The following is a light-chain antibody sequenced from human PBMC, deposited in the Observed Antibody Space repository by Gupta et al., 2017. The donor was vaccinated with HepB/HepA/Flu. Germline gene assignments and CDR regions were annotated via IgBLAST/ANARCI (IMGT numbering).Light chain of an antibody. Sequence: QSAPTPPASVSGSPGQSITLSCTGTSSDVEIYNFVSWYQQHPGKAPRLMIFEVSKRPSGVSNRFSGSKSGNTASLTISGLQAEDEADYYYCSYAGRRILVVFGGGTKLTVL. CDR3: CSYAGRRILVV. CDR2: EVS. CDR1: SSDVEIYNF. V-gene: IGLV2-23*02. J-gene: IGLJ2*01.